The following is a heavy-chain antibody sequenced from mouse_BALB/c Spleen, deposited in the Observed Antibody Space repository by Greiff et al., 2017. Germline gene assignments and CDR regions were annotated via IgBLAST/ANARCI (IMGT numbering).Heavy chain of an antibody. V-gene: IGHV14-3*02. D-gene: IGHD2-1*01. Sequence: VQLQQSGAELVKPGASVKLSCTASGFNIKDTHMHWVKQRPEQGLEWIGRIDPANGNTKYDPKFQGKATITADTSSNTAYLQLSSLTSEDTAVYYCARGYYGNYAWYFDVWGAGTTVTVSS. CDR3: ARGYYGNYAWYFDV. CDR1: GFNIKDTH. CDR2: IDPANGNT. J-gene: IGHJ1*01.